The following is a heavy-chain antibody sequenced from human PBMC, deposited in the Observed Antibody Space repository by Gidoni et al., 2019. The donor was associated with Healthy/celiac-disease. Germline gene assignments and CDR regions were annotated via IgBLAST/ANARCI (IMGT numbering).Heavy chain of an antibody. CDR3: AKDGDYDFWSGRNTGLDY. CDR1: GFTFDAYA. CDR2: ISWNSGSI. D-gene: IGHD3-3*01. Sequence: EVQLVESGGGLVQPGRSLRLSCAASGFTFDAYAMHWVRQAPGKGLEWVSGISWNSGSIGYADSVKGRFTISRDNAKNSLYLQMNSLRAEDTALYYCAKDGDYDFWSGRNTGLDYWGQGTLVTVSS. V-gene: IGHV3-9*01. J-gene: IGHJ4*02.